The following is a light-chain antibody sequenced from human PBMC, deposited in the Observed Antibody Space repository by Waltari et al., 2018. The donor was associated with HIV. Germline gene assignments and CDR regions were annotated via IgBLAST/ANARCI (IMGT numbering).Light chain of an antibody. CDR2: GAY. J-gene: IGKJ1*01. CDR3: QQYGTPPWT. Sequence: EIVLTQSPGTLSSSPGERATLSCRATQSVDSNYVAWYQQKPGQAPRLLIYGAYSRASGIPDMFSGSGSGTDFTLTISRLEPEDFAVYSCQQYGTPPWTFGQGTKVEIK. CDR1: QSVDSNY. V-gene: IGKV3-20*01.